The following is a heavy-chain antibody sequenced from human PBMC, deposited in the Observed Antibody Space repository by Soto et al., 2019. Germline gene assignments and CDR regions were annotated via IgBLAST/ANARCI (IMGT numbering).Heavy chain of an antibody. CDR1: GYTYTSHG. CDR3: ARDISYGSGTAYGY. Sequence: QVQLVQSGAEVKKPGASVKVSCKATGYTYTSHGISWVRQAPGQGLEWMGWISNYNGDTNYALKLQGRVTMTTDTSTSTAYMEMRSLTPDDTAVYYCARDISYGSGTAYGYWGQGTRVTVSS. CDR2: ISNYNGDT. D-gene: IGHD3-10*01. J-gene: IGHJ4*02. V-gene: IGHV1-18*01.